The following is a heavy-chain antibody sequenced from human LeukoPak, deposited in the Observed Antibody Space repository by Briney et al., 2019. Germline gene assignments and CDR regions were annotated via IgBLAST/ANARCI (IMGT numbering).Heavy chain of an antibody. V-gene: IGHV3-23*01. CDR3: AKDNVVVPAAIGVAAAGD. D-gene: IGHD2-2*01. Sequence: GGSLRLSCAAAGFTFSSYAMSWVHQPPGKLLELVSTISGSSGSTYYADCVKGRFTISRDNSKNTLYLQMNSLRAEDTAVYYCAKDNVVVPAAIGVAAAGDWGQGTLVTVSS. J-gene: IGHJ4*02. CDR2: ISGSSGST. CDR1: GFTFSSYA.